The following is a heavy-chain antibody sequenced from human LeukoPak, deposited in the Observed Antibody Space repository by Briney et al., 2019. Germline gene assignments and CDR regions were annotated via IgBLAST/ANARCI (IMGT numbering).Heavy chain of an antibody. CDR2: ISYDGSNK. V-gene: IGHV3-30*03. D-gene: IGHD6-19*01. CDR3: ARDPQFSGWFDY. Sequence: GGSLRLSCAASGFTFSSYSMNWVRQAPGKGLEWVAVISYDGSNKYYADSVKGRFTISRDNSKNTLYLQMNSLRAEDTAVYYCARDPQFSGWFDYWGQGTLVTVSS. CDR1: GFTFSSYS. J-gene: IGHJ4*02.